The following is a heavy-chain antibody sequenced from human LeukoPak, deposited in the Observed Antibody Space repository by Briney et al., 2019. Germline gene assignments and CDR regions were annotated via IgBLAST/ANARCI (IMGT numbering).Heavy chain of an antibody. CDR3: ARSVVTLYWYFDL. J-gene: IGHJ2*01. CDR2: IYYSGST. V-gene: IGHV4-59*01. D-gene: IGHD4-23*01. Sequence: NPSETLSLTCTVSGGSISGYYYNWIRQRPGKGLEWIGYIYYSGSTNYNPSLKSRVTISLDTSKNQFSLKLSSVTTADTAVYYCARSVVTLYWYFDLWGRGTLVTVS. CDR1: GGSISGYY.